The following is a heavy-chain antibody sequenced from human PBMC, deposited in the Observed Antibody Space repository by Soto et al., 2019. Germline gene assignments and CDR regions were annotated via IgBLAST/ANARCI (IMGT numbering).Heavy chain of an antibody. CDR2: IWYDGSNK. Sequence: GGSLRLSCAASGFTFSSYGMHWFRQAPGKGLEWVAVIWYDGSNKYYADSVKGRFTLSRDNSKNTLYLQMNSLRAEDTAVYYCARGTPYYDFWSGYYMNYVRATYYYGMDVWGQGTTVTVSS. J-gene: IGHJ6*02. D-gene: IGHD3-3*01. CDR1: GFTFSSYG. CDR3: ARGTPYYDFWSGYYMNYVRATYYYGMDV. V-gene: IGHV3-33*01.